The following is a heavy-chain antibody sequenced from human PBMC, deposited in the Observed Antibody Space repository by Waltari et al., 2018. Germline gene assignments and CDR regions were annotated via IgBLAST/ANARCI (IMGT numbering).Heavy chain of an antibody. CDR3: ATAVDLSPFDD. CDR2: FEVEEGET. V-gene: IGHV1-24*01. CDR1: GYTLTELS. D-gene: IGHD2-15*01. J-gene: IGHJ4*02. Sequence: QVQLVQSGAEVKKPGASVKVSCKVSGYTLTELSMHWVRQAPGKGLEWMGGFEVEEGETIYAHKSQGRVTMTEDTSTDTAYMELSSLRYEDTAVYDGATAVDLSPFDDWGQGTLVTVSS.